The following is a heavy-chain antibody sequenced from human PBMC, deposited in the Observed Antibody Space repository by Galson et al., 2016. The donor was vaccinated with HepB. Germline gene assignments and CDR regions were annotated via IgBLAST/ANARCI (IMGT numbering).Heavy chain of an antibody. D-gene: IGHD3-9*01. CDR1: GFTFSSYA. Sequence: SLRLSCAASGFTFSSYAMSWVRQAPGKGLEWVSTISGGGGNPDYAGSVKGRFTISRDNSKNTLYLQMNSLRAEDTAVYYCSKDRSPYYDIVTGYFPDNDAFDIWGQGTMVTVSS. CDR2: ISGGGGNP. V-gene: IGHV3-23*01. CDR3: SKDRSPYYDIVTGYFPDNDAFDI. J-gene: IGHJ3*02.